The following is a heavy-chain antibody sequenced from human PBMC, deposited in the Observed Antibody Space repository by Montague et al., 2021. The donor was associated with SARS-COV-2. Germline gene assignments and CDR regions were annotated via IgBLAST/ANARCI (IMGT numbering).Heavy chain of an antibody. V-gene: IGHV4-61*01. D-gene: IGHD6-6*01. CDR1: GGSVSSDSYY. CDR3: AREKRSSYFSDY. J-gene: IGHJ4*02. CDR2: VYFTGGT. Sequence: SETLSLTCTVSGGSVSSDSYYWSWIRQPPGKGLEWIGYVYFTGGTNHNPTLKRRVTISLDTSRNQFSLNFDSVTAADTAVYFCAREKRSSYFSDYWGQGIMVTVSS.